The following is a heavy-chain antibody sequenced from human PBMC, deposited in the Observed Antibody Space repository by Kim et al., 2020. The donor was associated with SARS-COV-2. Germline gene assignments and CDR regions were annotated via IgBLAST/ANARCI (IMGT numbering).Heavy chain of an antibody. D-gene: IGHD3-16*01. J-gene: IGHJ4*02. Sequence: GGSLRLSCAASRITFSNAWMNWVRQAPGKGLEWIGRIKSKTDGGTTDYAVPVKGRFIISRDDSKDTLYLQMNSLKMEDTAVYFCTTGGKLGNWGQGTLVTVSS. CDR2: IKSKTDGGTT. V-gene: IGHV3-15*01. CDR1: RITFSNAW. CDR3: TTGGKLGN.